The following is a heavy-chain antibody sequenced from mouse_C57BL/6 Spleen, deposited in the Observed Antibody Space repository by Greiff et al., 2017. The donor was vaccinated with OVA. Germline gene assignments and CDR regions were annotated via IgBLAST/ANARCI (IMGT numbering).Heavy chain of an antibody. D-gene: IGHD4-1*01. V-gene: IGHV1-18*01. CDR1: GYTFTDYN. J-gene: IGHJ3*01. CDR3: AREGPTGTPFAY. CDR2: INPNNGGT. Sequence: EVKLQESGPELVKPGASVKIPCKASGYTFTDYNMDWVKQSHGKSLEWIGDINPNNGGTIYNQKFQGKARLTVDKSSSPAYMEHRSRTSEDTAVYYCAREGPTGTPFAYWGQGTLVTVSA.